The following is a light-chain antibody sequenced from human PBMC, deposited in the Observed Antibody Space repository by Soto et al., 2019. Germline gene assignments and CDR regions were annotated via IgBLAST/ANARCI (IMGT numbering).Light chain of an antibody. CDR1: QSISNH. Sequence: DIQVTQSPSSLSASAGDRVTITCRASQSISNHLNWYQQKPGKAPKLLIYAASSLQSGVPSRFSGSGSGTDFTLTITSLQPEDFATYYCQQSYIMSEGYTFGQRTKVDIK. J-gene: IGKJ2*01. V-gene: IGKV1-39*01. CDR2: AAS. CDR3: QQSYIMSEGYT.